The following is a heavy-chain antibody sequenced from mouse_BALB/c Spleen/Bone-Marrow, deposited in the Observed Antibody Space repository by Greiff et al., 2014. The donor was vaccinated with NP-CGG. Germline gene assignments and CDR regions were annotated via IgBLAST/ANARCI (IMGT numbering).Heavy chain of an antibody. CDR3: ARSGRYDGFAY. D-gene: IGHD2-14*01. Sequence: VQLQQSGPELVKPGVSVKMSCKASGYTFTSYVMHWVKQKPGQGLEWIGYINPYNDGTKYNEKFKGKATLTSDKSSSTAYMELSSLTSEDSAVYYCARSGRYDGFAYWGQGTLVTVSA. CDR2: INPYNDGT. J-gene: IGHJ3*01. CDR1: GYTFTSYV. V-gene: IGHV1-14*01.